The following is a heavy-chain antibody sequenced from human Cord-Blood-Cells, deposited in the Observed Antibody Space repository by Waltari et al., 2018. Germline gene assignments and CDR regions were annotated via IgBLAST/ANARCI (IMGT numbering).Heavy chain of an antibody. CDR1: GGSFSGYY. J-gene: IGHJ4*02. CDR2: INHSGST. CDR3: ARGHGELLSSTSCFDY. V-gene: IGHV4-34*01. D-gene: IGHD2-2*01. Sequence: QVQLQQWGAGLLKPSETLSLTCAVYGGSFSGYYWSWIRQPPGKGLEWIGEINHSGSTNYHPALKSRVTISVDTSKNQFSLKLSSVTAADTAVYYCARGHGELLSSTSCFDYWGQGTLVTVSS.